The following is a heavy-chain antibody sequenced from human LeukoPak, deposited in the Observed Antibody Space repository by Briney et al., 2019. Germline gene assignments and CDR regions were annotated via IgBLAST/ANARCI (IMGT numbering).Heavy chain of an antibody. CDR3: ARDWAPQYYDFWSDAFDF. V-gene: IGHV1-2*02. CDR1: GYTFTGYY. CDR2: INPNTGDT. D-gene: IGHD3-3*01. Sequence: ASVKVSCKTSGYTFTGYYIHWVRQAPGQGLEWMGWINPNTGDTSYSQNFQGRVTMTRDTSISTAYMELSRLRSDDTAVYYCARDWAPQYYDFWSDAFDFWGQGTMVTVSS. J-gene: IGHJ3*01.